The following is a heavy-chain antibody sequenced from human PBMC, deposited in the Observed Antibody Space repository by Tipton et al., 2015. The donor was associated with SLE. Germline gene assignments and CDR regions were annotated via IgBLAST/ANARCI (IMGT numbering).Heavy chain of an antibody. CDR1: GGSISSYY. D-gene: IGHD3-10*01. J-gene: IGHJ1*01. V-gene: IGHV4-59*01. Sequence: TLSLTCTVSGGSISSYYWSWIRQPPGKGLEWIGYIYYSGSTNYNPSLKSRVTISVDTSKNQFSLKLSSVTAGDTAVYYWPRVRGRGYFQHWGQGTLVTVSS. CDR2: IYYSGST. CDR3: PRVRGRGYFQH.